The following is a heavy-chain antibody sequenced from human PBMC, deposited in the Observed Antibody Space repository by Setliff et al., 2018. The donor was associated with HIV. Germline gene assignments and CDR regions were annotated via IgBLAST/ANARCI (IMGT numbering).Heavy chain of an antibody. D-gene: IGHD3-3*01. J-gene: IGHJ6*02. CDR1: EFTFSSYI. Sequence: GGSLRLSCAASEFTFSSYIMHWVRQAPGRGLEWVAVISSDGSNIYYVDSVKGRFTISRDNSNNTLYLQMNSLRPEDTAVYYCARDQIRAVFGVVIPYFYYGMDVWGQGTTVTSP. CDR3: ARDQIRAVFGVVIPYFYYGMDV. CDR2: ISSDGSNI. V-gene: IGHV3-30*03.